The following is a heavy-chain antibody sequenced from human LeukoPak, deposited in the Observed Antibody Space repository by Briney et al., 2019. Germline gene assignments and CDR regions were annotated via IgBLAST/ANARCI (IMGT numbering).Heavy chain of an antibody. CDR2: IIPIFGTA. J-gene: IGHJ6*03. D-gene: IGHD2-2*01. CDR3: ARGLGYCSSTSCYPYYYYMDV. V-gene: IGHV1-69*13. CDR1: GGTFSSYA. Sequence: ASVKVSCKASGGTFSSYAISWVRQAPGQGLEWMGGIIPIFGTANYAQKFQGRVTITADESTSTAYMELSSLRSEDTAVYYCARGLGYCSSTSCYPYYYYMDVWGKGTTVTVSS.